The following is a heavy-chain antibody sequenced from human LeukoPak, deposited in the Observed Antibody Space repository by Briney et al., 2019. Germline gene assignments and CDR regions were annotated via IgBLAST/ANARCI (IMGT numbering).Heavy chain of an antibody. CDR3: ARGGGVNYYGSGLFDY. CDR2: ISAYNGNT. D-gene: IGHD3-10*01. V-gene: IGHV1-18*01. J-gene: IGHJ4*02. Sequence: ASVKVSCKASGYTFTSYGISWVRQAPGQGLEWMGWISAYNGNTNYAQKPQGRVTMTTDTSTSTAYMELRSLRSDDTAVYYCARGGGVNYYGSGLFDYWGQGTLVTVSS. CDR1: GYTFTSYG.